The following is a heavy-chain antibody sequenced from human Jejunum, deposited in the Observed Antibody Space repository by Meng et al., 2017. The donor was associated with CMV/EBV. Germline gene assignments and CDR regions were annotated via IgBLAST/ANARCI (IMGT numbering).Heavy chain of an antibody. CDR2: TYSGGST. CDR1: GFSVSRTY. CDR3: ATGLGEDTFYTGDY. D-gene: IGHD3-16*01. J-gene: IGHJ4*02. Sequence: SGFSVSRTYISWGRQGPGKGLEWVSVTYSGGSTYSGDALRGRFNSTRDNSRNTVYHQMNSLKPEDTAVYFCATGLGEDTFYTGDYWGQGTLVTVSS. V-gene: IGHV3-53*01.